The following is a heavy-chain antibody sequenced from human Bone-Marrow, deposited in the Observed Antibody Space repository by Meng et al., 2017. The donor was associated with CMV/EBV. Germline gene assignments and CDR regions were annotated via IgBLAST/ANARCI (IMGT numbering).Heavy chain of an antibody. Sequence: GSLRLSCSVSGGSISSSSYYWGWIRQPPGKGLEWIASIYYSGSTYYNPSLESRVTISVDTSKNQFSLKVSSVTAADTAVYYCARTGSYSHFAYWGQGPRVTVSS. CDR2: IYYSGST. D-gene: IGHD1-26*01. CDR3: ARTGSYSHFAY. CDR1: GGSISSSSYY. V-gene: IGHV4-39*07. J-gene: IGHJ4*02.